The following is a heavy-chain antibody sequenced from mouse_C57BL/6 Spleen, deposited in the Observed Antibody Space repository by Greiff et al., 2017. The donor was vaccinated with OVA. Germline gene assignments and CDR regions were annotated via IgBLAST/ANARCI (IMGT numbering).Heavy chain of an antibody. CDR3: ARDRGNYYGDYFDY. CDR1: GYSITSGYY. CDR2: ISYDGSN. V-gene: IGHV3-6*01. J-gene: IGHJ2*01. D-gene: IGHD1-2*01. Sequence: EVQRVESGPGLVKPSQSLSLTCSVTGYSITSGYYWNWIRQFPGNKLEWMGYISYDGSNNYNPSLKNRISITRDTAKNQFFLKLNSVTTEDTATYYCARDRGNYYGDYFDYWGQGTTLTVSS.